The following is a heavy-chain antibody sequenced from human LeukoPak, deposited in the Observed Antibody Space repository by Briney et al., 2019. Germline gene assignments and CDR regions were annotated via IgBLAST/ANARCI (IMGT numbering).Heavy chain of an antibody. CDR2: IYYSGST. Sequence: SETLSLTCTVSGGSISSSSYYWGWIRQPPGKGLEWIGSIYYSGSTYYNPSLKSRVTISVDTSKNQFSLKLSSVTAADTAVYYCASGYCSSTSCLLLDYWGQGTLVTVSS. CDR1: GGSISSSSYY. CDR3: ASGYCSSTSCLLLDY. J-gene: IGHJ4*02. V-gene: IGHV4-39*01. D-gene: IGHD2-2*01.